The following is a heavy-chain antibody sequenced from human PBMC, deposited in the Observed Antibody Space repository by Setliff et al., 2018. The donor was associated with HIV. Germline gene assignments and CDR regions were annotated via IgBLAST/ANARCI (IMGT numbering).Heavy chain of an antibody. D-gene: IGHD2-8*01. V-gene: IGHV4-34*01. CDR3: ARSYNGVSYT. J-gene: IGHJ5*02. CDR1: GGSFTDYF. Sequence: SETLSLTCAVYGGSFTDYFWTWVRQPPGKGLEWIGEINHSEGTNYNPSLKSRVSISIHTSKNQFSLDLRSVTGADTAVYYCARSYNGVSYTWGQGVLVTVS. CDR2: INHSEGT.